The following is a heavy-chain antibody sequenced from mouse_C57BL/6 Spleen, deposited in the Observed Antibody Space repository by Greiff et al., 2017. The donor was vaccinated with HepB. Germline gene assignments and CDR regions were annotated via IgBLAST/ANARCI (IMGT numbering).Heavy chain of an antibody. CDR2: INYDGSST. V-gene: IGHV5-16*01. D-gene: IGHD2-12*01. CDR3: ARGERRGYFDV. J-gene: IGHJ1*03. Sequence: DVMLVESEGGLVQPGSSMKLSCTASGFTFSDYYMAWVSQVPEKGLEWVANINYDGSSTYYLDSLKSRFIISRDNAKNILYLQMSSLKSEDTATYYCARGERRGYFDVWGTGTTVTVSS. CDR1: GFTFSDYY.